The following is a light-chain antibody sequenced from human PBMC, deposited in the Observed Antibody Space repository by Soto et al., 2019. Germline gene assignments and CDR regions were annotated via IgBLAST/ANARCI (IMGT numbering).Light chain of an antibody. CDR3: CSYAGSSPV. J-gene: IGLJ1*01. Sequence: QSVLTQPASVSGSPGQSITISCTGTGSDVGSYNLVSWYQQHPGKAPKLMIYEGSKRPSGVSNRFSGSKSGNTASLTISGLQAEDEADYYCCSYAGSSPVFGTGTKVTVL. CDR2: EGS. V-gene: IGLV2-23*03. CDR1: GSDVGSYNL.